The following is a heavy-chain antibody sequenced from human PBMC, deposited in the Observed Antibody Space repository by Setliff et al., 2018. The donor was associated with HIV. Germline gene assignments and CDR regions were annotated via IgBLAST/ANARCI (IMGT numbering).Heavy chain of an antibody. Sequence: ASVKVSCKASGYTFTSYYMHWVRQAPGQGLEWMGIINPSGGNTNYAQKFQARVTMTSDTSTSTVHMEISSLSSDDTAVYYCARRTGNSGYDYWGQGTLVTV. CDR2: INPSGGNT. J-gene: IGHJ4*02. D-gene: IGHD3-22*01. CDR3: ARRTGNSGYDY. CDR1: GYTFTSYY. V-gene: IGHV1-46*01.